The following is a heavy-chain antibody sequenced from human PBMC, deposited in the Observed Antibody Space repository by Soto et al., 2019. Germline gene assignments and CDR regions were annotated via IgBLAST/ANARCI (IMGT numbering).Heavy chain of an antibody. CDR1: GYTFTSYD. J-gene: IGHJ3*02. CDR3: ASGVRSIPTYDFWSGYYGGRNAFDI. V-gene: IGHV1-8*01. Sequence: ASVKVSCKASGYTFTSYDINWVRQATGQGLEWMGWMNPNSGNTGYAQKFQGRVTMTRNTSISTAYMELSSLRSEDPAVYYCASGVRSIPTYDFWSGYYGGRNAFDIWGQGTMVTVSS. D-gene: IGHD3-3*01. CDR2: MNPNSGNT.